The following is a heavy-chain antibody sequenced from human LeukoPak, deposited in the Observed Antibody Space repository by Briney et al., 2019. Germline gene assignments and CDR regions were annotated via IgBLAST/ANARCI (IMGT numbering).Heavy chain of an antibody. D-gene: IGHD3-3*01. J-gene: IGHJ3*02. Sequence: GGSLRLSCADSGFTFSSYWMSWVRQAPGKGLEWVANIKQDGSEKYYVDSVKGRFTISRDNAKNSLYLQMNSLRAEDTAVYYCARGGVNTFWSGYYGDAFDIWGQGTMVTVSS. CDR1: GFTFSSYW. CDR3: ARGGVNTFWSGYYGDAFDI. CDR2: IKQDGSEK. V-gene: IGHV3-7*01.